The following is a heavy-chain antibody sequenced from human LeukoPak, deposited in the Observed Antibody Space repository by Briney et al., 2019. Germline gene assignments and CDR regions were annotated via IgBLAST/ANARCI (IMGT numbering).Heavy chain of an antibody. J-gene: IGHJ4*02. CDR3: AKGRKVLVMTSFDS. CDR2: ISYDGTNK. CDR1: GFTFNSYG. V-gene: IGHV3-30*18. Sequence: GRSLRLSCAASGFTFNSYGMHWVRQAPGKGLEWVAVISYDGTNKYYADSVKGRFTISRDNSKNTLYLQMNSLRAEDTAVYYCAKGRKVLVMTSFDSWGQGSLVTVSS. D-gene: IGHD3-22*01.